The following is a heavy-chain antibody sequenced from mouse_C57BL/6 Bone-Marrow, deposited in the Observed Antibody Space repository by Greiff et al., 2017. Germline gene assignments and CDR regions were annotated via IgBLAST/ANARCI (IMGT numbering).Heavy chain of an antibody. CDR2: IRSKSNNYAT. V-gene: IGHV10-1*01. CDR1: GFSFNTYA. CDR3: VRTGYGSSAWYFDV. Sequence: EVKLMESGGGLVQPKGSLKLSCAASGFSFNTYAMNWVRQAPGKGLEWVARIRSKSNNYATYYADSVKDRFTISRDDSESMLYLQMNNLKTEDTAMYYCVRTGYGSSAWYFDVWGTGTTVTVSS. J-gene: IGHJ1*03. D-gene: IGHD1-1*01.